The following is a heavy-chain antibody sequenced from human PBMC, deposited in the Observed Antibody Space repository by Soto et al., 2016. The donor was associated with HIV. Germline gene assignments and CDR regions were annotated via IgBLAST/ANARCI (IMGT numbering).Heavy chain of an antibody. J-gene: IGHJ5*02. V-gene: IGHV3-74*01. CDR1: GFLVNGYW. D-gene: IGHD3-16*01. Sequence: EEQVMESGGGLVQPGESLRLSCAASGFLVNGYWMHWVRQVPGKGLVWVSRINGDGAYTTYADSVRGRFSISKDKAKNTVFLQMNSLRVEDTAVYYCASGVWGNRFDPWGQGTLVTVSS. CDR3: ASGVWGNRFDP. CDR2: INGDGAYT.